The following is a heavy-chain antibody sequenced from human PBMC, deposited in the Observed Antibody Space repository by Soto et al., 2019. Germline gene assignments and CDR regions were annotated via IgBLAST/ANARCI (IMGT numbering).Heavy chain of an antibody. Sequence: ASVKVSCKASGYTFTSYAMHWVRQAPGQRLEWMGWINAGNGNTKYSQKFQGRVTITRDTSASTAYMELSSLRSEDTAVYYCAREFYYDILTGYYMRAFDIWGQGTMVTV. V-gene: IGHV1-3*01. J-gene: IGHJ3*02. D-gene: IGHD3-9*01. CDR2: INAGNGNT. CDR3: AREFYYDILTGYYMRAFDI. CDR1: GYTFTSYA.